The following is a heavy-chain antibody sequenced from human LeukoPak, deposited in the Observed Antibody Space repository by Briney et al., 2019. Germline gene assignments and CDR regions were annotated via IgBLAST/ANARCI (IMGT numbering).Heavy chain of an antibody. V-gene: IGHV3-20*04. Sequence: RPGGSLRLSRAASGFTFDDYGMSWVRQAPGKGLEWVSGINWNGGSTGYADSVKGRFTISRDNAKNSLYLQMNSLRAEDTALYYCARGYFEKRSPPQLPFDYWGQGTLVTVSS. CDR1: GFTFDDYG. CDR2: INWNGGST. J-gene: IGHJ4*02. D-gene: IGHD2/OR15-2a*01. CDR3: ARGYFEKRSPPQLPFDY.